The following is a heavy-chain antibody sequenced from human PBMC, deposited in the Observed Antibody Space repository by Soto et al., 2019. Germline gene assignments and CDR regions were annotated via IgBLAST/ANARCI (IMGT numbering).Heavy chain of an antibody. V-gene: IGHV3-23*01. CDR2: VSGNGDDT. CDR1: GFTFESYA. J-gene: IGHJ2*01. Sequence: EVRLLESGGDLDIPGGSLRLSCEASGFTFESYAMSWVRQAPGKGLEWVSTVSGNGDDTNYADSVKGRFIISRDNSKNTGYLQMSSLRPEDTALYYCATDRTRTDYGLDWFFDLWGRGTLVTVS. D-gene: IGHD4-17*01. CDR3: ATDRTRTDYGLDWFFDL.